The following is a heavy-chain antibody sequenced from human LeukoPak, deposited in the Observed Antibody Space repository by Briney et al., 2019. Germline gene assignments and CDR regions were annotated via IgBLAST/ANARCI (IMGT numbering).Heavy chain of an antibody. D-gene: IGHD3-22*01. CDR3: AREVRGNYDDSSGYYDY. CDR2: IYSGGST. CDR1: GFTVSSNY. Sequence: GGSLRLSCAASGFTVSSNYMSWVRQAPGKGLEWVSDIYSGGSTYYADSVKGRFTISRDNSKNTLYLQMNSLRAEDTAVYYCAREVRGNYDDSSGYYDYWGQGTLVTVSS. J-gene: IGHJ4*02. V-gene: IGHV3-53*01.